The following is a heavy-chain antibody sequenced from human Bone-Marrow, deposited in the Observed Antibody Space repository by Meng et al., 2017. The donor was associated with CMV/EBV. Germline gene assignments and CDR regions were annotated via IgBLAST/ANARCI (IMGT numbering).Heavy chain of an antibody. CDR2: IYYTGST. Sequence: GSLRLSCTVSGGSISSYYWSWIRQPPGQVLEWIGNIYYTGSTYYNPSLRSRLTMSVDTSKDQFSLKLSSVTAADAAVYFCARSSDITGSLDYWGQGTLVTVSS. D-gene: IGHD3-10*01. V-gene: IGHV4-59*12. CDR1: GGSISSYY. J-gene: IGHJ4*02. CDR3: ARSSDITGSLDY.